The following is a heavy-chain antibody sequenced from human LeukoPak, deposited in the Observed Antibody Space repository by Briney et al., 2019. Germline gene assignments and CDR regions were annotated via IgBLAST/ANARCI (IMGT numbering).Heavy chain of an antibody. CDR1: GYTFTSYD. J-gene: IGHJ4*02. D-gene: IGHD3-22*01. V-gene: IGHV1-8*01. CDR2: MNPNSGNT. Sequence: ASVKVSCKASGYTFTSYDINWVRQATGQGLEWMGWMNPNSGNTGYAQKFQGRVTMTRNTSISTAYMELSSLRSEDTAVYYCARGLLYDSSGYYLYYFDYWGQGTLVTVSS. CDR3: ARGLLYDSSGYYLYYFDY.